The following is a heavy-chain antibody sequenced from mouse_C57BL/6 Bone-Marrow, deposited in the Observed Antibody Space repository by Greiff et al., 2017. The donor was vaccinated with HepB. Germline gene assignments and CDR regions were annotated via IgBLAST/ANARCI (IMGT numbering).Heavy chain of an antibody. Sequence: DVKLVESGGGLVQPGGSLKLSCAASGFTFSDYYMYWVRQTPEKRLEWVAYISNGGGSTYYPDTVKGRFPISRDNAKNTLYLQMSRLTSEDTAMYYCARPLGSTVVATPFAYWGQGTLVTVSA. CDR2: ISNGGGST. CDR3: ARPLGSTVVATPFAY. J-gene: IGHJ3*01. D-gene: IGHD1-1*01. V-gene: IGHV5-12*01. CDR1: GFTFSDYY.